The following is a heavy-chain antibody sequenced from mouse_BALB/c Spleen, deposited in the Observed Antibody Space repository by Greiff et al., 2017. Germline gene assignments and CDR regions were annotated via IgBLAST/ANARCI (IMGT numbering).Heavy chain of an antibody. J-gene: IGHJ1*01. CDR1: GYSITSGYY. Sequence: EVQLQQSGPGLVKPSQSLSLTCSVTGYSITSGYYWNWIRQFPGNKLEWMGYISYDGSNNYNPSLKNRISITRDTSKNQFFLKLNSVTTEDTATYYCARGGRGSSWDWYFDVWGAGTTVTVSS. CDR2: ISYDGSN. V-gene: IGHV3-6*02. D-gene: IGHD1-1*01. CDR3: ARGGRGSSWDWYFDV.